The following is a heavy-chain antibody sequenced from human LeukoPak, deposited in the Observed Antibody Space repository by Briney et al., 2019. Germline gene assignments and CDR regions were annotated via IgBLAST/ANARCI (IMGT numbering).Heavy chain of an antibody. CDR1: GFTFSSYA. Sequence: GGSLRLSCAASGFTFSSYAMSWVRQAPGKGLEWVANIKQDGSEKYYVDSVKGRFSISRDNAKNSLYLQMNSLRAEDTAVYYCARVQDLFWSGPYTIYYFDYWGQGTLVTVSS. D-gene: IGHD3-3*01. CDR3: ARVQDLFWSGPYTIYYFDY. CDR2: IKQDGSEK. V-gene: IGHV3-7*01. J-gene: IGHJ4*02.